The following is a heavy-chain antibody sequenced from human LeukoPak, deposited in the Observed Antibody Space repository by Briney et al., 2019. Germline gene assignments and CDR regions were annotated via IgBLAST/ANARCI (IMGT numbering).Heavy chain of an antibody. D-gene: IGHD3-3*01. J-gene: IGHJ4*02. Sequence: GGSLRLSCAASGFTFSSYGMHWVRQAPGKGLEWVAVISYDGSNKYYADSVKGRFTISRDNSKNTLYLQMNSLRAEDTALYYCAKSGFWSGYFPLDYWGQGTLVTVSS. V-gene: IGHV3-30*18. CDR2: ISYDGSNK. CDR1: GFTFSSYG. CDR3: AKSGFWSGYFPLDY.